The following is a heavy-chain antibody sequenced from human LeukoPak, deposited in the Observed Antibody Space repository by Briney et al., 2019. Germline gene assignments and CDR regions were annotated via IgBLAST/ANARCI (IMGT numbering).Heavy chain of an antibody. D-gene: IGHD2-21*01. Sequence: GGSLRLSCAASGFTFSSYGMHWVRQAPDKGLEWVAFIRYDGSNKYYADSVKGRFTISRDNSKSTLYLQMNSLRAEDTAVYYCANAYCGGDCYFLWYWGQGTLVTVSS. V-gene: IGHV3-30*02. CDR1: GFTFSSYG. J-gene: IGHJ4*02. CDR2: IRYDGSNK. CDR3: ANAYCGGDCYFLWY.